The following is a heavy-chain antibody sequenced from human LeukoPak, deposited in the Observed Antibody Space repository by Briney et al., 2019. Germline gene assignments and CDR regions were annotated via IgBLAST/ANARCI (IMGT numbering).Heavy chain of an antibody. CDR2: IYYSGST. V-gene: IGHV4-59*08. Sequence: SETLSLTRTVSGGSISSYYWSWIRQPPGKGLEWIGYIYYSGSTNYNPSLKSRVTISVDTSKNQFSLKLSSVTAADTAVYYCARGGEWASSSWYYFDYWGQGTLVTVSS. CDR1: GGSISSYY. D-gene: IGHD6-13*01. J-gene: IGHJ4*02. CDR3: ARGGEWASSSWYYFDY.